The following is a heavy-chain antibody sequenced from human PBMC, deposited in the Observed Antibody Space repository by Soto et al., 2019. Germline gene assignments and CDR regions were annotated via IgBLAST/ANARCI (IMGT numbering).Heavy chain of an antibody. J-gene: IGHJ6*02. CDR2: IYETGST. Sequence: PTDTLSITCTDNRYPTRTHNGGRIRQTPGKGLEWIGYIYETGSTSYNPSLNSRVTISLDRSTKQLSLKLRSATAADTAMYHCVRQGIGPLHGLVDVWGRGTTVTVS. D-gene: IGHD3-10*01. V-gene: IGHV4-59*08. CDR1: RYPTRTHN. CDR3: VRQGIGPLHGLVDV.